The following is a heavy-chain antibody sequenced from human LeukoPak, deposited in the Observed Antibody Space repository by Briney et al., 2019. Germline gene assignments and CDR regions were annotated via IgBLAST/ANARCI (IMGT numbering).Heavy chain of an antibody. CDR3: AKDIGPGVLRYFDWLLSPEYFQH. D-gene: IGHD3-9*01. Sequence: PGGSLRLSCAASGLTFDDYAMHWVRQAPGKGLERVSGISWNSGSIGYADSVKGRFTISRDNAKNSLYLQMNSLRAEDTALYYCAKDIGPGVLRYFDWLLSPEYFQHWGQGTLVTVSS. V-gene: IGHV3-9*01. J-gene: IGHJ1*01. CDR2: ISWNSGSI. CDR1: GLTFDDYA.